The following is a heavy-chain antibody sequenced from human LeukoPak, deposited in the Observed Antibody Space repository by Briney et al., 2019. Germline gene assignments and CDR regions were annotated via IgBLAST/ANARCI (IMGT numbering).Heavy chain of an antibody. Sequence: SETLSLTCTVSGGSISSYYWSWIRQPPGKGLEWIGYIYYSGSTNYNPSLKSRVTISVDTSKNQFSLKLSSVTAADTAVYYCARRCRDGYNLNAFDIRGQGTMVTVSS. CDR2: IYYSGST. CDR1: GGSISSYY. D-gene: IGHD5-24*01. V-gene: IGHV4-59*08. CDR3: ARRCRDGYNLNAFDI. J-gene: IGHJ3*02.